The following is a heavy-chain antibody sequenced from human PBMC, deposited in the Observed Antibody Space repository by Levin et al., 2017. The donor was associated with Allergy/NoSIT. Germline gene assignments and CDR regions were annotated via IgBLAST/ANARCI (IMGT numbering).Heavy chain of an antibody. D-gene: IGHD3-16*01. CDR1: GFAFGDHA. V-gene: IGHV3-49*03. J-gene: IGHJ4*02. CDR3: SRVVWGETITGWGK. CDR2: IRSEAYGGTA. Sequence: GGSLRLSCLDSGFAFGDHAMSWFRQAPGKGLECVGFIRSEAYGGTAEYAASVKGRFTISRDDSKSIAYLQMNDLKTEDTAVYYCSRVVWGETITGWGKWGQGTLVTVSS.